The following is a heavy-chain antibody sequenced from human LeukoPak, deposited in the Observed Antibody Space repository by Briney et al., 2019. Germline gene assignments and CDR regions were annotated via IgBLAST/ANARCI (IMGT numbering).Heavy chain of an antibody. D-gene: IGHD6-19*01. CDR2: ISAYNGNT. CDR1: GYTFTTYG. Sequence: ASVKVSCKTSGYTFTTYGISWVRQAPGQGLEWMGWISAYNGNTNYAQKLQGRVTMTSDTSTSTAYMELRSLRSDDTAVYYCARDLGPVAGNYFDYWGQGTLVTVSS. CDR3: ARDLGPVAGNYFDY. J-gene: IGHJ4*02. V-gene: IGHV1-18*01.